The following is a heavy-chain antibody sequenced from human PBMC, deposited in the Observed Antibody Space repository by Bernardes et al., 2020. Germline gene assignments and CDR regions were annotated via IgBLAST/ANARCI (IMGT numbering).Heavy chain of an antibody. CDR1: GGSISSSSYY. CDR3: ARIPNSRFDY. J-gene: IGHJ4*02. Sequence: SETLSLTCTVSGGSISSSSYYWGWIRQPPGKGLEWIGSIYYSGSTYYNPSLKSRVTISVDTSKNQFSLKLSSVTAADTAVYYCARIPNSRFDYWGQGTLVTVSS. CDR2: IYYSGST. D-gene: IGHD1-1*01. V-gene: IGHV4-39*01.